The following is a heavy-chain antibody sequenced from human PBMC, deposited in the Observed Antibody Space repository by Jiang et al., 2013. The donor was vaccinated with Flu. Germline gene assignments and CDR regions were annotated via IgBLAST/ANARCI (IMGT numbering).Heavy chain of an antibody. J-gene: IGHJ4*02. CDR3: AIHGSS. D-gene: IGHD5-24*01. V-gene: IGHV3-11*05. Sequence: VQLVESGGDLVKPGGSLRLSCATSGFTFSDYYMTWIRQAPGRGLEWISYISTSGTYTSYADSVKGRFTISRDNTENLLFLQMNSLRAEDTAVYYCAIHGSSWGQGTLVTVSS. CDR1: GFTFSDYY. CDR2: ISTSGTYT.